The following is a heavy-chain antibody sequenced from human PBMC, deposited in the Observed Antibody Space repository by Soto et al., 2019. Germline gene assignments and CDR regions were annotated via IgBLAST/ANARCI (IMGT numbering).Heavy chain of an antibody. CDR1: GFTFSNYP. CDR3: ARRV. J-gene: IGHJ4*02. V-gene: IGHV3-23*01. Sequence: GGSLRLSCATSGFTFSNYPMNWVRQAPGKGLEWVSGISAGGDSTYYADSVKGRFTIFRDNSKNSVHLQMNSLRAEDTAVYYCARRVWGQGTLVTVSS. CDR2: ISAGGDST.